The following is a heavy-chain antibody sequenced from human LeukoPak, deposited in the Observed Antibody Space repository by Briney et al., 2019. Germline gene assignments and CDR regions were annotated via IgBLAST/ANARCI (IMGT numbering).Heavy chain of an antibody. CDR2: ISSSSSYI. V-gene: IGHV3-21*01. CDR1: GFTFSSYS. CDR3: GREGRLERVKIFFDY. Sequence: GGSLRLSCAASGFTFSSYSMNWVRQAPGKGLEWVSSISSSSSYIYYADSVKGRFTISRDNAKNSLYLQMNSLRAEDTAVYYCGREGRLERVKIFFDYWGQGTLVTVSS. J-gene: IGHJ4*02. D-gene: IGHD5-24*01.